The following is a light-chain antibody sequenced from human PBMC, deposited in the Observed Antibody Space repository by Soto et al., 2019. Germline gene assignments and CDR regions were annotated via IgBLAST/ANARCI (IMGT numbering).Light chain of an antibody. Sequence: EIVLTQSPGTLSLSPGERATLSCRASQRVSSSYLAWYQQKPGLAPRLLIYGASSRATGVPDRFSGSGSGTDFTLTISRLEPEDFAVYDCQQYGSSPLVTFGQGTRLEIK. J-gene: IGKJ5*01. CDR3: QQYGSSPLVT. V-gene: IGKV3-20*01. CDR2: GAS. CDR1: QRVSSSY.